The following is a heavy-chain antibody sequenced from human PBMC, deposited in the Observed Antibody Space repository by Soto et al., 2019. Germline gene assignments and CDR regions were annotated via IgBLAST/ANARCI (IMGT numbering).Heavy chain of an antibody. J-gene: IGHJ1*01. CDR2: INPNSGGT. CDR1: GYTFTGYY. CDR3: ALAPHYDFCIGYYYANAEYFQH. D-gene: IGHD3-3*01. V-gene: IGHV1-2*04. Sequence: GASVKVSCKASGYTFTGYYMHWVRQAPGQGLEWMGWINPNSGGTNYAQKFQGWVTMTRDTSISTAYMELSRLRSDDTAVYYCALAPHYDFCIGYYYANAEYFQHWGKRTLVPVSS.